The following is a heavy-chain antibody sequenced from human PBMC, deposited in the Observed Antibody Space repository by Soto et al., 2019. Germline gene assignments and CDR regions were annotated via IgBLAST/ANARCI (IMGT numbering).Heavy chain of an antibody. Sequence: GGSLRLSCAASGFTFSSYSMNWVRQAPGKGLEWVSYISSSSSTIYYADSVKGRFTISRDNAKNSLYLQMNSLRAEDTAVYYCARDPFYWGGRITMVRGSMDVWGKGTTVTVSS. J-gene: IGHJ6*04. CDR3: ARDPFYWGGRITMVRGSMDV. D-gene: IGHD3-10*01. CDR2: ISSSSSTI. CDR1: GFTFSSYS. V-gene: IGHV3-48*01.